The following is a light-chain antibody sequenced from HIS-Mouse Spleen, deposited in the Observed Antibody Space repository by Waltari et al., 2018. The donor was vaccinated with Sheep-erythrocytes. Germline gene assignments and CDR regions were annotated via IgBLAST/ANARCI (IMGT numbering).Light chain of an antibody. CDR1: QGISSY. J-gene: IGKJ3*01. CDR3: QQYDNLLFT. CDR2: AAS. V-gene: IGKV1-9*01. Sequence: DIQLTQSPSFLSASVGDRVTITCRASQGISSYLAWYQQKPGKASKLLIYAASTLQSGVPSRFSGSGSGTDFTFTISSLQPEDIATYYCQQYDNLLFTFGPGTKVDIK.